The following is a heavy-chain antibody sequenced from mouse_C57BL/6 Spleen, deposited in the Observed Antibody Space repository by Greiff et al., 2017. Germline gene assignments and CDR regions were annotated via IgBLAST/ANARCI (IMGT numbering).Heavy chain of an antibody. CDR3: ARGEITTEGADWYFDV. J-gene: IGHJ1*03. CDR2: IHPNSGST. D-gene: IGHD1-1*01. CDR1: GYTFTSYW. Sequence: VQLQQSGAELVKPGASVKLSCKASGYTFTSYWMHWVKQRPGQGLEWIGMIHPNSGSTNYNEKFKSKATLTVDKSSSTAYMQLSSLTSEDSAVYCCARGEITTEGADWYFDVWGTGTTVTVAS. V-gene: IGHV1-64*01.